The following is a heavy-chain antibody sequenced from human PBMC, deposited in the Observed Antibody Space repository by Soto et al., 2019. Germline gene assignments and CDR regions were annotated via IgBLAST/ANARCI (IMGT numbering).Heavy chain of an antibody. J-gene: IGHJ4*02. D-gene: IGHD3-3*01. Sequence: PGGSLRLSCAASGFTFSNAWMSWVRQAPGKGLEWVGRIKSKTDGGTTDYAAPVKGRFTISRDDSKNTLYLQMNSLKTEDTAVYYCTTDVVAPITIFGVVIIPSLDYWDQGTLVTVSS. CDR3: TTDVVAPITIFGVVIIPSLDY. V-gene: IGHV3-15*01. CDR2: IKSKTDGGTT. CDR1: GFTFSNAW.